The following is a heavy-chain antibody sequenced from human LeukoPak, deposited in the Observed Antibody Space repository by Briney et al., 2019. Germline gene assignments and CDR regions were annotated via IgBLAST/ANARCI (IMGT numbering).Heavy chain of an antibody. Sequence: SETLSLTCAVSGGSITSSKYFWGWIPQPPGKELELIGIISYSGSTDYNPSLKSRVTISTDTSKNQFSLKLASVTAADTGVYYCAGLGVTGLVYQFEYWGRGTPVTVSS. V-gene: IGHV4-39*07. D-gene: IGHD5/OR15-5a*01. CDR3: AGLGVTGLVYQFEY. CDR2: ISYSGST. CDR1: GGSITSSKYF. J-gene: IGHJ4*02.